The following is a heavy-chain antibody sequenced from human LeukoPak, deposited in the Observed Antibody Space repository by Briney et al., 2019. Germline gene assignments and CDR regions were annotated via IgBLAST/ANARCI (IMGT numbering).Heavy chain of an antibody. J-gene: IGHJ4*02. Sequence: TSETLSLTCTVSGGSISSSSYYWGWIRQPPGKGLEWIGYIYYTGSTNYNPSLKSRVTISVDTSKNQFSLKLTSVTAADTAVYYCARHELGYCSGGTCPYYFDYWGQGTLVTVSS. CDR2: IYYTGST. V-gene: IGHV4-61*05. D-gene: IGHD2-15*01. CDR3: ARHELGYCSGGTCPYYFDY. CDR1: GGSISSSSYY.